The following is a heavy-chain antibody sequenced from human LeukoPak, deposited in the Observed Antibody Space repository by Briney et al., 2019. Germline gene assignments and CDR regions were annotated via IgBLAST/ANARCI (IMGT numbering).Heavy chain of an antibody. CDR2: IYSSGST. CDR1: GGSISSYY. V-gene: IGHV4-4*07. J-gene: IGHJ4*02. CDR3: ALGHCINGVCYGLDY. D-gene: IGHD2-8*01. Sequence: PSETLSLTCTVSGGSISSYYWSWIRQPAGKGLEWIGRIYSSGSTTYDPPPKSRVTMSVDTSKNQFSLDLSSVTAADTAVYYCALGHCINGVCYGLDYWGQGTLVTVSS.